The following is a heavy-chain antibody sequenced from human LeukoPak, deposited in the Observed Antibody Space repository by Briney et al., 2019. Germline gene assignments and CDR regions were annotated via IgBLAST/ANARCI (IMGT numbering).Heavy chain of an antibody. Sequence: PGGSLRLSCAASGFTSSNYGMHWVRHAPGKGLGWVAVIWYDGSNKYYADSVKGRFTISRDNSKNTLYLQMNSLRAEGTAVYYCASSDPIDYWGQGTLVTVSS. V-gene: IGHV3-33*01. CDR3: ASSDPIDY. CDR1: GFTSSNYG. J-gene: IGHJ4*02. D-gene: IGHD1-26*01. CDR2: IWYDGSNK.